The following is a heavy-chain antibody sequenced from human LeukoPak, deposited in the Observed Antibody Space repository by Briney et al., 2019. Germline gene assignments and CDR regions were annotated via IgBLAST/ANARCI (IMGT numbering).Heavy chain of an antibody. V-gene: IGHV4-39*01. J-gene: IGHJ4*02. CDR3: ARVVVKRYYFDY. D-gene: IGHD2-15*01. Sequence: PSETLSLTCTVSGGSISSSSYYWGWIRQPPGKGLEWIGSIYYSGSTYYNPSLKSRVTISVDTSKNQFSLKLSSVTAADTAVYYCARVVVKRYYFDYWGQGTLVTVSS. CDR2: IYYSGST. CDR1: GGSISSSSYY.